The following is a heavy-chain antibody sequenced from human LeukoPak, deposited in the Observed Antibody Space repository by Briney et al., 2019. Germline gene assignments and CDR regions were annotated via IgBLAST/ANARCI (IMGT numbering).Heavy chain of an antibody. D-gene: IGHD1-26*01. Sequence: GGSLRLSCAASGFTFSSYSMNWVRQAPGKGLEWVAVIWYDGSNKYYADSVKGRFTISRDNSKNTLYLQMNSLRAEDTAVYYCAREDGPGATDYWGQGTLVTVSS. CDR2: IWYDGSNK. V-gene: IGHV3-33*08. CDR1: GFTFSSYS. J-gene: IGHJ4*02. CDR3: AREDGPGATDY.